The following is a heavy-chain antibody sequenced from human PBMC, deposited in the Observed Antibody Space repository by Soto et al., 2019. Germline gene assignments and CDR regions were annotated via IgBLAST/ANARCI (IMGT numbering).Heavy chain of an antibody. CDR1: GFSLSTSGVG. Sequence: QITLKESGPTLVKPTQTLTLTCTFSGFSLSTSGVGVGWIRQPPGKALEWLALIYWDDDKRYSPSLKIRLTITNDPSKNQVVLTMPTIGPVDTATYYRALLAPHYYGSGSYYGAFDIWGQGTMVTVSS. CDR2: IYWDDDK. J-gene: IGHJ3*02. CDR3: ALLAPHYYGSGSYYGAFDI. V-gene: IGHV2-5*02. D-gene: IGHD3-10*01.